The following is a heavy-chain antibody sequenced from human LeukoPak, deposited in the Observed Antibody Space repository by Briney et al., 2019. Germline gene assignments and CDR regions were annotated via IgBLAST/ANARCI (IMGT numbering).Heavy chain of an antibody. CDR2: SGSG. CDR1: TGSFSDYY. Sequence: SETLSLTCTVFTGSFSDYYGTWIRQSPGKGLEWIGYSGSGDYNPSLKSRVTISVDTSKRHFSLTLSSVTAADTAIYYCARTRRHYYGSGKNLTPWPAGFDVWGQGTTVIVS. J-gene: IGHJ6*02. V-gene: IGHV4-59*01. CDR3: ARTRRHYYGSGKNLTPWPAGFDV. D-gene: IGHD3-10*01.